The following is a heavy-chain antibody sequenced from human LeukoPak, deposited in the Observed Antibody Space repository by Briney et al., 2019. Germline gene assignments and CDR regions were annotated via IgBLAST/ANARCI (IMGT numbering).Heavy chain of an antibody. Sequence: SETLSLTCTVSGGSISSSSYYWGWIRQPPGKELQWIASVYYSGRTNYSPSLKSRVTISVDTSEKQFSLQLNSVTAADTAVYYCAMACLRMNGYWDYDIWGQGTMVTVSS. J-gene: IGHJ3*02. CDR2: VYYSGRT. D-gene: IGHD3-9*01. V-gene: IGHV4-39*01. CDR3: AMACLRMNGYWDYDI. CDR1: GGSISSSSYY.